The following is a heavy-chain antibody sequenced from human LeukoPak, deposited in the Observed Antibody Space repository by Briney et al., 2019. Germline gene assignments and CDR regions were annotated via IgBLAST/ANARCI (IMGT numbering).Heavy chain of an antibody. CDR1: GFTSGIYA. V-gene: IGHV3-23*01. CDR3: AKVDRRELGPYYFDY. CDR2: FSGGGDS. D-gene: IGHD3-16*02. J-gene: IGHJ4*02. Sequence: GGSLRLSCAASGFTSGIYAVSWVRQAPGKGLEWVSAFSGGGDSYYAVSVRGRFTISRDNSKNTLYLQINSLRAEDTAVYYCAKVDRRELGPYYFDYWGQGTLVTVSS.